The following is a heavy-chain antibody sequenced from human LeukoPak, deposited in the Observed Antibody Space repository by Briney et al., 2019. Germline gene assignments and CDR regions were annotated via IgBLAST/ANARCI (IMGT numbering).Heavy chain of an antibody. D-gene: IGHD5-18*01. CDR3: ARTTAMVTIFDY. CDR1: GYTFTTYA. CDR2: INAGNGNT. Sequence: GAPVKVSCKASGYTFTTYAMHWVRQAPGQRLEWMGWINAGNGNTKYSQKFLGRVTITRDTSASTAYMELSSLSSEDTAVYYCARTTAMVTIFDYWGQGTLVTVSS. J-gene: IGHJ4*02. V-gene: IGHV1-3*01.